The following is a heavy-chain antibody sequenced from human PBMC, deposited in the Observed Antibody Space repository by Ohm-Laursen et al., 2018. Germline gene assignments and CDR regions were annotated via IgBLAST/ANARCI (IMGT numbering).Heavy chain of an antibody. D-gene: IGHD6-19*01. CDR3: AAGSGWLIDY. CDR2: LSVSGGGT. Sequence: SLRLSCAAFGFTFSSYAMSWVRQAPGKGLEWVSGLSVSGGGTYYADSVKVRFTISRDNSKNTLYLQLNALRAEDTAVYYCAAGSGWLIDYWGQGTLVTVSS. V-gene: IGHV3-23*01. CDR1: GFTFSSYA. J-gene: IGHJ4*02.